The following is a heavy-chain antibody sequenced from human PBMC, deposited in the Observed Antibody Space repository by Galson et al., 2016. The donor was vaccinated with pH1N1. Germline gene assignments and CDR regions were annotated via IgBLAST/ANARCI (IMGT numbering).Heavy chain of an antibody. CDR2: IYPSDSDT. Sequence: QSGAEVKKPGKSLKISCKGSGYSFTNYWIGWVRQMPGKGLEWMGIIYPSDSDTRYSPSFQGQVTISADKSISTAYLQWSSLKASDTTIYYCARGSGSPDSYYYYGMDVWGQGTTVT. D-gene: IGHD3-10*01. CDR1: GYSFTNYW. V-gene: IGHV5-51*01. J-gene: IGHJ6*02. CDR3: ARGSGSPDSYYYYGMDV.